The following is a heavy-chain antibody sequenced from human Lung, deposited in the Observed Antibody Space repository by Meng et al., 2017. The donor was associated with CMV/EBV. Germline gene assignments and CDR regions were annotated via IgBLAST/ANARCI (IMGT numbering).Heavy chain of an antibody. D-gene: IGHD1-1*01. V-gene: IGHV1-3*01. CDR3: ARVGTFVTGNLDW. J-gene: IGHJ4*02. CDR1: GFPFSRHA. CDR2: SNAGNDNT. Sequence: GFPFSRHAIHWLLPALSQRPEWMGWSNAGNDNTKYSQKFPGRINIVRETSANTDYMELRGLASEDTAMYSGARVGTFVTGNLDWWGQGTLVTVSS.